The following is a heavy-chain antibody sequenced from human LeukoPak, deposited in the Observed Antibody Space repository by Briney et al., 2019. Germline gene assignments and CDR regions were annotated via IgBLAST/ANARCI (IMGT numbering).Heavy chain of an antibody. D-gene: IGHD4-17*01. Sequence: GGSLRLSCAASGFTVSSNYMSWVRQAPGKGLEWVSVIYSGGSTYYADSVKGRFTISRGNSKNTLYLQMNSLRAEDTAVYYCASTDYGDYVYWGQGTLVTVSS. CDR3: ASTDYGDYVY. J-gene: IGHJ4*02. CDR1: GFTVSSNY. V-gene: IGHV3-66*01. CDR2: IYSGGST.